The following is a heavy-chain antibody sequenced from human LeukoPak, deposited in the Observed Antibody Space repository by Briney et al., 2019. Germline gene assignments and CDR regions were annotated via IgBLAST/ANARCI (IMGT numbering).Heavy chain of an antibody. Sequence: GGSLRLSCAASGFTFSSYWMHWVRQAPGKGLVWVSRINSDGSSTSYADSVKGRFTISRDNAKNTLYLQMNSLRAEGTAVYYCARVVYCSRTSCPLDCWGQGTLVTVSS. CDR3: ARVVYCSRTSCPLDC. CDR2: INSDGSST. CDR1: GFTFSSYW. V-gene: IGHV3-74*01. J-gene: IGHJ4*02. D-gene: IGHD2-2*01.